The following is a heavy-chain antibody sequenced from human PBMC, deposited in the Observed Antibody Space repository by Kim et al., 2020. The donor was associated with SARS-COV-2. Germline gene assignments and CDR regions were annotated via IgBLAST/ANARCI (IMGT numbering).Heavy chain of an antibody. CDR1: GFTFSSYG. J-gene: IGHJ6*02. V-gene: IGHV3-33*01. CDR2: IWYDGSNK. D-gene: IGHD5-18*01. CDR3: ARELVDTAMVTLYYYGMDV. Sequence: GGSLRLSCAASGFTFSSYGMHWVRQAPGKGLEWVAVIWYDGSNKYYADSVKGRFTISRDNSKNTLYLQMNSLRAEDTAVYYCARELVDTAMVTLYYYGMDVWGQGTTVTVSS.